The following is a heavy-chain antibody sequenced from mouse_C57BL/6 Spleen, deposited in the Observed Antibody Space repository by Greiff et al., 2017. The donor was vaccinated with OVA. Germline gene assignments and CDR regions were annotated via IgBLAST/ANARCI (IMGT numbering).Heavy chain of an antibody. D-gene: IGHD1-1*01. CDR1: GYTFTSYW. Sequence: VQLQQSGAELVRPGSSVKLSCKASGYTFTSYWMHWVKQRPIQGLEWIGNIDPSDSETHYNQKFKDKATLTVDESSSTAYMQLSSLTSEDSAVYYCARYGSRGYYFDYWGQGTTLTVSS. CDR3: ARYGSRGYYFDY. J-gene: IGHJ2*01. V-gene: IGHV1-52*01. CDR2: IDPSDSET.